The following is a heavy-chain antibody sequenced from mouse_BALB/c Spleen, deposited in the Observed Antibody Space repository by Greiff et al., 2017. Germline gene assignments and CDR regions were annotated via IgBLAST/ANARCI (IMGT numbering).Heavy chain of an antibody. CDR3: ERRDSNYGGYAMDY. D-gene: IGHD2-5*01. V-gene: IGHV3-2*02. CDR2: ISYSGST. J-gene: IGHJ4*01. CDR1: GYSITSDYA. Sequence: EVKLMESGPGLVKPSQSLSLTCTVTGYSITSDYAWNWIRQFPGNKLEWMGYISYSGSTSYNPSLKSRISITRDTSKNQFFLQLNSVTTEDTATYYGERRDSNYGGYAMDYWGQGTSVTVSS.